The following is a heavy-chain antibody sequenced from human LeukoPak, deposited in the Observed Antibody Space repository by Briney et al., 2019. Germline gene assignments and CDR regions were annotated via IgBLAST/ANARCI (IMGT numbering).Heavy chain of an antibody. V-gene: IGHV4-59*01. D-gene: IGHD2/OR15-2a*01. CDR2: IYYSGST. J-gene: IGHJ4*02. CDR1: GGSISSYY. Sequence: PSETLSLTCTVSGGSISSYYWTWIRQPPGKGLEWIGYIYYSGSTNYNPSLKSRVTISVDTSKNQFSLKLTSVTAADTAVYYCARGVNSSYFDYCGQGTLVTVSS. CDR3: ARGVNSSYFDY.